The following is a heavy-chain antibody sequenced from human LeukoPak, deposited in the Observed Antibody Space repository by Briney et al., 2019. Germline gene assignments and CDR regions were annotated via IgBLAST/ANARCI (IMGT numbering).Heavy chain of an antibody. CDR1: GGSFSGYS. CDR2: INHGGRT. J-gene: IGHJ4*02. D-gene: IGHD3-10*01. CDR3: ARGGITMVRGVTVAYYFDY. V-gene: IGHV4-34*01. Sequence: KPSETLSLTCAVYGGSFSGYSWSWIRQPPGKGLEWIGEINHGGRTSYNPSLKSRLTMSVDTSKSQFSLRLSSVTAADTAVYYCARGGITMVRGVTVAYYFDYWGQGALLTVSS.